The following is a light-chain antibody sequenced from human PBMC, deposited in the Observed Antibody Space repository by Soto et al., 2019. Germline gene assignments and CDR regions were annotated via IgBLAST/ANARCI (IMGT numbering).Light chain of an antibody. CDR1: QGISSY. CDR3: QQLNSYPLFT. V-gene: IGKV1-9*01. CDR2: AAS. J-gene: IGKJ3*01. Sequence: IQLTQSPSSLSASVGDRVTITCRASQGISSYLAWYQQKPGKAPKLLIYAASTLQSGVASRFSGSGSGTDFTLTISRLQPEDFATYYCQQLNSYPLFTFGPGTKVDIK.